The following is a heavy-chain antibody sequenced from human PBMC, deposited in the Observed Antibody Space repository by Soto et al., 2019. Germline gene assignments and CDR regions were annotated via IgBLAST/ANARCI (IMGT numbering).Heavy chain of an antibody. J-gene: IGHJ6*01. Sequence: SETLSLTCTVSGGSISNGNAYWGWIRQSPGKGLEWIGSVYFTGTTHYNPSLKSRVTISVDTSKNQFSLNLSSVTAADTALYYCARLKTVFFSMIGGLILVYYY. V-gene: IGHV4-39*01. D-gene: IGHD3-22*01. CDR3: ARLKTVFFSMIGGLILVYYY. CDR2: VYFTGTT. CDR1: GGSISNGNAY.